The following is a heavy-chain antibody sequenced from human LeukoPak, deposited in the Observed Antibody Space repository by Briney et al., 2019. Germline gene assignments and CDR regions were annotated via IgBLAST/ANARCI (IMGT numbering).Heavy chain of an antibody. V-gene: IGHV3-7*01. J-gene: IGHJ4*02. CDR2: IKADGREK. CDR3: GRETGGTGEAFDY. D-gene: IGHD2-8*02. CDR1: GFIPRDYW. Sequence: GGTPRLSCAASGFIPRDYWMSWVRQAPGQGLEWVANIKADGREKYYLASRHGRFTIPRDNANHSPYLPMNRLITEDTSVYYCGRETGGTGEAFDYWGQGTLVTVSS.